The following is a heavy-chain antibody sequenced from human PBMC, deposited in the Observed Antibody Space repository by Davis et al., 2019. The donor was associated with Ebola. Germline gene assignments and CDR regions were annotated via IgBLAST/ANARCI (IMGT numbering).Heavy chain of an antibody. V-gene: IGHV4-59*12. CDR1: GGSISSYY. J-gene: IGHJ4*02. CDR2: IYYSGST. Sequence: PSETLSLTCTVSGGSISSYYWSWIRQPPGKGLEWIGYIYYSGSTNYNPSLKSRVTISVDTSKNQFSLKLSSVTAADTAVYYCARGVRKSLEWLLYRYYFDYWGQGTLVTVSS. CDR3: ARGVRKSLEWLLYRYYFDY. D-gene: IGHD3-3*01.